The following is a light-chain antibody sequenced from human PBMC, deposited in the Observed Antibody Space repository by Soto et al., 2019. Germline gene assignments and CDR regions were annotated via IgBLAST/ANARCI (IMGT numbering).Light chain of an antibody. CDR3: AAWDDSLNDVV. CDR1: SSNIGINT. J-gene: IGLJ2*01. V-gene: IGLV1-44*01. Sequence: QSVLTQPPSASGTPGQRVTISCSGSSSNIGINTVNWYQQLPGTAPKLLIYSNNQRPSGVPDRLSGSKSGTSGSLAISGLQSEDEADYYCAAWDDSLNDVVFGGGTKLTVL. CDR2: SNN.